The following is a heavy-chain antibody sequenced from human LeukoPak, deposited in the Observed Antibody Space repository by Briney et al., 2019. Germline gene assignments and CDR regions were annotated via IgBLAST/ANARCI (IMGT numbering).Heavy chain of an antibody. J-gene: IGHJ5*02. D-gene: IGHD2-15*01. CDR3: ARGRFWWFA. V-gene: IGHV3-11*04. CDR1: GFTFSDYY. CDR2: ISSSGSTI. Sequence: PGGSLRLSCAASGFTFSDYYMSWIRQAPGKGLEWVSYISSSGSTIYYADSVKGRFTISRDNTKNSLSLQMNSLRGDDTAMYYCARGRFWWFAWGLGTLVTVSS.